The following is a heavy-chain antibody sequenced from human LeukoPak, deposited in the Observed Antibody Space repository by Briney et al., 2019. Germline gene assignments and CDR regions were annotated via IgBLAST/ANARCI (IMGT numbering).Heavy chain of an antibody. CDR2: IRSSNRYT. CDR1: GFTFSAYY. D-gene: IGHD6-13*01. J-gene: IGHJ4*02. Sequence: GGSLRLSCAASGFTFSAYYMSWIRQAPGKGLEWVSYIRSSNRYTHYTDSVKGGFTISRDKAKNSLYLQINRLRDKDTPGYYCARDFGPLGSWSIDYWGQRTLVTVSS. CDR3: ARDFGPLGSWSIDY. V-gene: IGHV3-11*06.